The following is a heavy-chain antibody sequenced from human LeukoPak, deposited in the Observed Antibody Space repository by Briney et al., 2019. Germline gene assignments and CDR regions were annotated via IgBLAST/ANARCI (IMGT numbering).Heavy chain of an antibody. Sequence: SETLSLTCIVSGGSISGYYWSWIRQPAGKGQEWIGRFYPSGTTNYNPSLKSRVTMSLDTSKRQFSLKVRSVTASDTAVYYCARDDSPMTTVTTFADWGQGTLVTVFS. CDR1: GGSISGYY. V-gene: IGHV4-4*07. J-gene: IGHJ4*02. CDR2: FYPSGTT. CDR3: ARDDSPMTTVTTFAD. D-gene: IGHD4-11*01.